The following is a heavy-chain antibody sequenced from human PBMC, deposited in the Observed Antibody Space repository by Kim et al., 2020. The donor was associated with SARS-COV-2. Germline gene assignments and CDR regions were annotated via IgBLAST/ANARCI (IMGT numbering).Heavy chain of an antibody. D-gene: IGHD4-17*01. Sequence: KYYAASVKSRFTITRDNSKHTLYLQMNSLRAEDTAVYYCARGSRDYAFDYWGQRTLVTVSS. CDR3: ARGSRDYAFDY. V-gene: IGHV3-30*01. J-gene: IGHJ4*02. CDR2: K.